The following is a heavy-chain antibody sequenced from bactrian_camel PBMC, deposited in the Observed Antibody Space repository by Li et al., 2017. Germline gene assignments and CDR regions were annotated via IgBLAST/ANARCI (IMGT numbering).Heavy chain of an antibody. CDR3: GILRQFRFRRDVGFHIWRMYGV. V-gene: IGHV3S1*01. D-gene: IGHD1*01. CDR2: VATGDGST. J-gene: IGHJ4*01. Sequence: HVQLVESGGGSVQAGGSLSLSCEASGLKYSSHCYAWFRQAPGKEREGVAAVATGDGSTRYADSVKGRFTVTRDSDNTGPNLQMESLKVEDTAMYYCGILRQFRFRRDVGFHIWRMYGVWGCGTQVTVS. CDR1: GLKYSSHC.